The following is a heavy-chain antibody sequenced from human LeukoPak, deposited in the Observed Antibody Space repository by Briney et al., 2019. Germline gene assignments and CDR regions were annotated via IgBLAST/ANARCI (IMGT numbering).Heavy chain of an antibody. CDR2: ISVSGGST. V-gene: IGHV3-23*01. Sequence: GGSLRLSCAASGFXFSSYAISWVRQAPGKGLEWVSAISVSGGSTYYADSVKGRFTISRDNSKNTLYLQMNSLRAEDTAVYYCARDTSGNYWGQGTLVTVSS. J-gene: IGHJ4*02. D-gene: IGHD3-10*01. CDR3: ARDTSGNY. CDR1: GFXFSSYA.